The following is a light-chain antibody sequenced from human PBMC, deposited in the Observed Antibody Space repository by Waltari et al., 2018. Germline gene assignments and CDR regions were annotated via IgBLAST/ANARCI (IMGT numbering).Light chain of an antibody. CDR3: HQRLIWPYT. CDR1: QRVGRY. V-gene: IGKV3-11*01. J-gene: IGKJ2*01. Sequence: EIVLTQSPATLSLSPGERATLSCRASQRVGRYLAWYQQKPGQAPRLLIYDASNRATGIPARFSGSGSGTDFTFTISSLESEDCVVYYCHQRLIWPYTFGQGTKLEIK. CDR2: DAS.